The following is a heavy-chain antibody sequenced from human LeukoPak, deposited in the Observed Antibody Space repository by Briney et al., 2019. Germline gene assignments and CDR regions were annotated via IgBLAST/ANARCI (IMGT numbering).Heavy chain of an antibody. D-gene: IGHD2-2*01. V-gene: IGHV4-4*07. J-gene: IGHJ5*02. CDR2: IYTSGST. Sequence: SETLSLTCTVSGGSISSYYWSWIRQPAGNGLEWIGRIYTSGSTNYNPSLKSRVTMSVDTSKNQFSLKLSSVTAADTAVYYCARDPGGQLLHNWFDPWGQGTLVTVSS. CDR3: ARDPGGQLLHNWFDP. CDR1: GGSISSYY.